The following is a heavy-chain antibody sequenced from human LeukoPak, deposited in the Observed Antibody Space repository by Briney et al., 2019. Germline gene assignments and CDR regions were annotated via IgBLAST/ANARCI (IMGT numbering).Heavy chain of an antibody. D-gene: IGHD6-19*01. CDR3: ARHLYSSGWYGWFDY. Sequence: LETLSLTCAVSGGSISSSNWWSWVRQPPGKGLEWIGEIYHSGSTNYNPSLKSRVSISVDTSKNQFSLKLSSVTAADTAVYYCARHLYSSGWYGWFDYWGQGTLVTVSS. CDR1: GGSISSSNW. V-gene: IGHV4-4*02. J-gene: IGHJ4*02. CDR2: IYHSGST.